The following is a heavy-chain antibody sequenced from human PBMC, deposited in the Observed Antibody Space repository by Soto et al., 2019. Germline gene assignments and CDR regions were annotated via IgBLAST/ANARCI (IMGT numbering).Heavy chain of an antibody. J-gene: IGHJ4*02. D-gene: IGHD3-3*01. CDR1: GGSISNYY. CDR3: ARGHYDFWSGYFATIDY. CDR2: IHYRGNT. V-gene: IGHV4-59*08. Sequence: SETLSLTCTVSGGSISNYYWSWIRQPPGKGLEWIGYIHYRGNTTYNPSLKSRVTISSDTSKDQFPLKLTSMTAADTAVYYFARGHYDFWSGYFATIDYWGQGTLVTVSS.